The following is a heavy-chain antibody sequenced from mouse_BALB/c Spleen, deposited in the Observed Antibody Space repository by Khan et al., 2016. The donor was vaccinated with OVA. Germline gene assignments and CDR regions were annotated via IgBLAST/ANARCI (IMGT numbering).Heavy chain of an antibody. V-gene: IGHV5-9-3*01. J-gene: IGHJ4*01. CDR1: GFTFSSFA. CDR2: ISSGGHYT. Sequence: EVELVESGGGVVKPGGSLKLSCSASGFTFSSFAMSWVRQTPEKRLEWVATISSGGHYTFYPDSVKGRFTISRDNARNTLYLQMSSLRSEDTAMYYCARSLVDYYAMDYWGPGTSGTVSS. D-gene: IGHD2-2*01. CDR3: ARSLVDYYAMDY.